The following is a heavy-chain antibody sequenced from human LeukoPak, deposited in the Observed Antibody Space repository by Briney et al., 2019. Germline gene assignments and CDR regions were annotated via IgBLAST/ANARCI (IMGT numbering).Heavy chain of an antibody. CDR1: GGSISSGGYY. V-gene: IGHV4-30-2*01. J-gene: IGHJ6*03. CDR3: ASSGIVGATAYMDA. Sequence: SETLSLTCTVSGGSISSGGYYWSWIRQPPGKGLEWIGYIYHSGSTYYNPSLKSRVTISVDRSKNQFSLKLSSVTAADTAVYYCASSGIVGATAYMDAWGKGTTVTVSS. CDR2: IYHSGST. D-gene: IGHD1-26*01.